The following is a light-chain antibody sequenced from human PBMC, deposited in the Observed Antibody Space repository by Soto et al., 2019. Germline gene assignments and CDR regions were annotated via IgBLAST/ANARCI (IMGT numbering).Light chain of an antibody. CDR3: QKYGSSPR. Sequence: EIVLTQSPGTLSLSPGERATLSCRASQSVSSEYLAWYQQKPGQAPRLLMYGASNRFTGIPDRFSGSGSGTDFTLTISRLEPEDSAVYYCQKYGSSPRFGQGTKVEIK. CDR1: QSVSSEY. V-gene: IGKV3-20*01. J-gene: IGKJ1*01. CDR2: GAS.